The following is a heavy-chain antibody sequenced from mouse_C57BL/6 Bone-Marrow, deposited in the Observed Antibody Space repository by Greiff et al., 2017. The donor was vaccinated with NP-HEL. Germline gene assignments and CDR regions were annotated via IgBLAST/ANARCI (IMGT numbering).Heavy chain of an antibody. CDR3: ARDYYGSSYGGYFDV. Sequence: EVHLVESGGGLVKPGGSLKLSCAASGFTFSDYGMHWVRQAPEKGLEWVAYISSGSSTIYYADTVKGRFTISRSNATNTLCLQMTSLRSEDTAMYYCARDYYGSSYGGYFDVWGTGTTVTVSS. CDR1: GFTFSDYG. J-gene: IGHJ1*03. CDR2: ISSGSSTI. D-gene: IGHD1-1*01. V-gene: IGHV5-17*01.